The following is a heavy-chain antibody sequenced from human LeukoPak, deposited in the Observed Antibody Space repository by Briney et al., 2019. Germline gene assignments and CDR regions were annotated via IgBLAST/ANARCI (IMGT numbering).Heavy chain of an antibody. J-gene: IGHJ4*02. D-gene: IGHD3-10*01. Sequence: ASVKVSCKASGYTFSGYGIGWVRRAPGQGLEWMGWISAYNGNTNYRQKLQGRLPLTTDTPTSTAYMDLRSLRSADTALYYCARDSPDGSGTYYNDSPDYRGQGTLVTVSS. CDR2: ISAYNGNT. V-gene: IGHV1-18*01. CDR3: ARDSPDGSGTYYNDSPDY. CDR1: GYTFSGYG.